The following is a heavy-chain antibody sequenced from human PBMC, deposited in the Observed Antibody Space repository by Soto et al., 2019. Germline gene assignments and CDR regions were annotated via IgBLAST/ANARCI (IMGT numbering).Heavy chain of an antibody. V-gene: IGHV4-39*01. CDR3: ARHPLTVVVTAPNFDF. CDR2: IDYSGNT. CDR1: GGSISRDRYY. Sequence: QLQESGPGLVKPSETLPLTCTVSGGSISRDRYYWGWIRQPPGKGLQWIGSIDYSGNTYYSPSLRRRVTISVDTSKNRFSLKLSSVTAADTAVYYCARHPLTVVVTAPNFDFWGQGTLVTVSA. J-gene: IGHJ4*02. D-gene: IGHD2-21*02.